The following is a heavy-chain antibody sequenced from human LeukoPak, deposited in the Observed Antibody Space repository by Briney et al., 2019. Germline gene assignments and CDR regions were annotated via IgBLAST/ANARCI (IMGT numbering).Heavy chain of an antibody. Sequence: GGTLRLSCAASGFTFSSYAMSWVRQAPGKGLEWVSAISGSGGSTYYADSVKGRFTISRDNSKNTLYLQMNSLRAEDTAVYYCAKGMREAVAGTGGYYFDYWGQGTLVTVSS. CDR2: ISGSGGST. J-gene: IGHJ4*02. D-gene: IGHD6-19*01. CDR3: AKGMREAVAGTGGYYFDY. CDR1: GFTFSSYA. V-gene: IGHV3-23*01.